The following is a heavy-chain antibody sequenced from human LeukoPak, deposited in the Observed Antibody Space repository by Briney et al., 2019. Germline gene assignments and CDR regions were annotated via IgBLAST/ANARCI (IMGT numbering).Heavy chain of an antibody. Sequence: PSETLSLTCAVYGGSFSGYYWSWIRQPPGKGLEWIGEINHSGSTNYNPSLKSRVTISVETSKNQFSLKLSSVTAADTAVYYCARGRYYGDYDWGQGTLVTVSS. CDR3: ARGRYYGDYD. CDR2: INHSGST. J-gene: IGHJ4*02. V-gene: IGHV4-34*01. D-gene: IGHD4-17*01. CDR1: GGSFSGYY.